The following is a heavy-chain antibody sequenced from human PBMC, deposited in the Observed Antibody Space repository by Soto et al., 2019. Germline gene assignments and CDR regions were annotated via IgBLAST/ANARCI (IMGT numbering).Heavy chain of an antibody. CDR2: ISCSGGST. CDR3: AKGFDYYYYMDV. V-gene: IGHV3-23*01. D-gene: IGHD3-10*01. Sequence: EVQLLESGGGLVQPGGSLRLSCAASGFTFSSYAMSWVRQAPGKGLEWVSAISCSGGSTYYADSVKGRFTISRDNSKNTLYLQMNSLRAEDTAVYYCAKGFDYYYYMDVWGKGTTVTVSS. J-gene: IGHJ6*03. CDR1: GFTFSSYA.